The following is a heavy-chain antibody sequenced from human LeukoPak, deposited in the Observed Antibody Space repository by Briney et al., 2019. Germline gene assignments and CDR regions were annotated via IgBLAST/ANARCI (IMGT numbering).Heavy chain of an antibody. CDR1: GYTFTSYG. CDR2: INPNSGGT. J-gene: IGHJ4*02. CDR3: ARGGITIFGVVKQPSRFDY. Sequence: GASVKVSCKASGYTFTSYGISWVRQAPGQGLEWMGWINPNSGGTNYAQKFQGRVTMTRDTSISTAYMELSRLRSDDTAVYYCARGGITIFGVVKQPSRFDYWGQGTLVTVSS. D-gene: IGHD3-3*01. V-gene: IGHV1-2*02.